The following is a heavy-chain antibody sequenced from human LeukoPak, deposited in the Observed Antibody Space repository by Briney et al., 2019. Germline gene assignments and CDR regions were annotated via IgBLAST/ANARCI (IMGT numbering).Heavy chain of an antibody. CDR2: ISWNSGSI. CDR1: GFTFDDYA. D-gene: IGHD6-13*01. CDR3: AKVLNVRAAAGKVHFDY. V-gene: IGHV3-9*01. J-gene: IGHJ4*02. Sequence: TGGSLRLSCAASGFTFDDYAMHWVRQAPGKGLEWVSGISWNSGSIGYADSVKGRFTISRDNAKNSLYLQMNSLRAEDTALYYCAKVLNVRAAAGKVHFDYWGQGTLVTVSS.